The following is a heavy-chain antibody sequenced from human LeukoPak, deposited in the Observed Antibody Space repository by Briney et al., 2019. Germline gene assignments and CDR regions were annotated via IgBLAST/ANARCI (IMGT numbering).Heavy chain of an antibody. J-gene: IGHJ1*01. Sequence: SQTLSLTCAISGDSVSSNSAAWNWIRQSPSRGLEWLGRTYYRSKWYNDYAVSVKSRITINPDTSKNQFSLQLNSVTPEDTAVYYCAREEMGIAAASRLRNAEYFQHWGQGTLVTVSS. CDR2: TYYRSKWYN. CDR3: AREEMGIAAASRLRNAEYFQH. D-gene: IGHD6-13*01. V-gene: IGHV6-1*01. CDR1: GDSVSSNSAA.